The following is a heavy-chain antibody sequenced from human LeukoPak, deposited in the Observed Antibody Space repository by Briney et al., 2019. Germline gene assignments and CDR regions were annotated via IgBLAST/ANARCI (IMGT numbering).Heavy chain of an antibody. V-gene: IGHV4-30-2*01. D-gene: IGHD7-27*01. CDR2: IYPRGST. J-gene: IGHJ4*02. CDR1: GGSISSGSYS. CDR3: ARFSPRAMGNYFDF. Sequence: PSQTLSLTCAVSGGSISSGSYSWSWIRQPPGKGLEWIGYIYPRGSTYYNPSLKGRVTMSLDRSANQFSPNLSSVTAADTAVYYCARFSPRAMGNYFDFWGQGTLVTVSS.